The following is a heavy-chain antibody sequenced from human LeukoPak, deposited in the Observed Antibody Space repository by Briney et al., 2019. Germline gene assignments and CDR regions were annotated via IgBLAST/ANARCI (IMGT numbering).Heavy chain of an antibody. Sequence: ASVKVSCKASGYTFTSYGISWVRQAPGQGLEWMGWISAYNGNTDYAQKLQARVTMTTDTSTSTVYMELSSLRSDDTAVYYCAVQVAGTVYWGQETLVTVSS. V-gene: IGHV1-18*01. CDR3: AVQVAGTVY. D-gene: IGHD6-19*01. CDR2: ISAYNGNT. J-gene: IGHJ4*02. CDR1: GYTFTSYG.